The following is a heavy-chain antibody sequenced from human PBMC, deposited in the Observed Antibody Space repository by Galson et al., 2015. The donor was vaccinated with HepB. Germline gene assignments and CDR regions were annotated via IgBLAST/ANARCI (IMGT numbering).Heavy chain of an antibody. CDR1: GGSFSGYY. J-gene: IGHJ4*02. Sequence: ETLSLTCAVYGGSFSGYYWSWIRQPPGKGLEWIGEINHSGSTNYNPSLKSRVTISVDTSKNQFSLKLSSVTAADTAVYYCARLARSYFDYWGQGTLVTVSS. D-gene: IGHD5-12*01. CDR2: INHSGST. CDR3: ARLARSYFDY. V-gene: IGHV4-34*01.